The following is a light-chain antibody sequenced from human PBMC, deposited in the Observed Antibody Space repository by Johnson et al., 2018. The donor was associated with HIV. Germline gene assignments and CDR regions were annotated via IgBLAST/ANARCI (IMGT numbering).Light chain of an antibody. CDR2: DNN. J-gene: IGLJ1*01. CDR3: GTWDSRLNSYV. Sequence: QSVLTQPPSVSAAPGQKVTISCSGSSSNIGNNYVSWYQQLPGTAPKVLIYDNNKRPSGIPDRFSGSKSGTSATLGITGLQTGDEADYYCGTWDSRLNSYVFGTGTKVSVL. CDR1: SSNIGNNY. V-gene: IGLV1-51*01.